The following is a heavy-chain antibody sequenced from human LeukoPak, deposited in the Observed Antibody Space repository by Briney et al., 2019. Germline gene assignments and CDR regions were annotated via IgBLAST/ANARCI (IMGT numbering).Heavy chain of an antibody. CDR3: ATPWTAVATFHRLDY. CDR2: ISGGGVTT. D-gene: IGHD3/OR15-3a*01. J-gene: IGHJ4*02. CDR1: GFTFTSYA. Sequence: GGSLRLSCAASGFTFTSYAMSGVRQAPGKGLEWVSTISGGGVTTYYADSVKGRFTISRDNSKNTVYLQMNSLRAEDTAIYYCATPWTAVATFHRLDYWGQGTLVTVSS. V-gene: IGHV3-23*01.